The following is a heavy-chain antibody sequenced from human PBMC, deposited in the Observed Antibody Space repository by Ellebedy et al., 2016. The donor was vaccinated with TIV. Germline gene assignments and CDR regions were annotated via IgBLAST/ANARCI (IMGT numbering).Heavy chain of an antibody. D-gene: IGHD4-17*01. CDR1: GFNFRSYL. J-gene: IGHJ5*02. CDR2: IRQEGDEI. CDR3: ARRASNGDYAVQVNPWFDP. V-gene: IGHV3-7*01. Sequence: GESLKISCAASGFNFRSYLMTWVRQAPGKRLEWVAKIRQEGDEIYYVESVKGRFTISRDNAKNSLFLQMNSLRVEDTAVYYCARRASNGDYAVQVNPWFDPWGQGTLVTVSS.